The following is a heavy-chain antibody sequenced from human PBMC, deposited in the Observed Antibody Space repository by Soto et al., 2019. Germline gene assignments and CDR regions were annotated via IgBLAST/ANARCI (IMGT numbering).Heavy chain of an antibody. J-gene: IGHJ6*02. CDR1: GYTFTNYG. D-gene: IGHD3-22*01. Sequence: QVQLVQSGAEVKKPGASVKVSCKASGYTFTNYGINWVRQAPGQGLEWMGWISAYNGNTNYAQKLQGRDTMTTDTSTSTAYMELRSLRSDDTAVYYCARPIVVISGAYYYGMDVWGQGTTVTVSS. CDR3: ARPIVVISGAYYYGMDV. V-gene: IGHV1-18*01. CDR2: ISAYNGNT.